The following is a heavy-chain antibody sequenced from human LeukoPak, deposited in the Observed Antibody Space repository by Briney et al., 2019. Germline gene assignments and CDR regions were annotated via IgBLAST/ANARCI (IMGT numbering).Heavy chain of an antibody. CDR1: GFTFSSYA. J-gene: IGHJ5*02. V-gene: IGHV3-30*04. CDR3: AKGIEIAAAGGNWFDP. Sequence: GGSLRLSCAASGFTFSSYAMRWVRQAPGKGLEWVAVISYDGSNKYYADSVKGRFTISRDNSKNTLYLQMNSLRAEDTAVYYCAKGIEIAAAGGNWFDPWGQGTLVTVSS. CDR2: ISYDGSNK. D-gene: IGHD6-13*01.